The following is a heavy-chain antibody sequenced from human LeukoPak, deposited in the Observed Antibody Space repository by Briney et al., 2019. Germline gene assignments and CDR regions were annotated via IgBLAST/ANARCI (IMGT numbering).Heavy chain of an antibody. CDR3: ARDRWSMVRGVNDY. CDR1: GFTFSNYP. D-gene: IGHD3-10*01. V-gene: IGHV3-64*01. CDR2: ISSNGGST. J-gene: IGHJ4*02. Sequence: PGGSLRLSCAASGFTFSNYPIHWVRQAPGKGLEYVSAISSNGGSTYYANSVKGRFTISRDNSKNTLYLQMDSLRAEDMAVYYCARDRWSMVRGVNDYWGQGTLVTVSS.